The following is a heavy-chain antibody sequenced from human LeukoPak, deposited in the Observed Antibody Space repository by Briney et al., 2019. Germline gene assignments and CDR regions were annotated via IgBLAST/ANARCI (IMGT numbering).Heavy chain of an antibody. V-gene: IGHV3-21*06. J-gene: IGHJ4*02. CDR1: GFTFSSYS. Sequence: KSGGSLRLSCAASGFTFSSYSMNWVRQAPGKGLEWVSSISSSSSYIYYADSVKGRFTISRDNAKNSLYLQMNSLRAEDTAVYHCARDKKTDDYGDYWPWVVDYWGQGTLDTVSS. D-gene: IGHD4-17*01. CDR3: ARDKKTDDYGDYWPWVVDY. CDR2: ISSSSSYI.